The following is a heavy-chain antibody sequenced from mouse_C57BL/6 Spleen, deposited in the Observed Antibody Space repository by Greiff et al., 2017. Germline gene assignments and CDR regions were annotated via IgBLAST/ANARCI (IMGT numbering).Heavy chain of an antibody. J-gene: IGHJ3*01. V-gene: IGHV1-55*01. Sequence: QVQLQQSGAELVKPGASVKMSCKASGYTFTSYWITWVKPSPGQGLEWIGDIYPGSGSTHYTEPFNSKATLTVATSSSTDYMQLSSLTSEDSAVYYCARTDYDYDPFAYWGQGTLVTVSA. CDR2: IYPGSGST. CDR1: GYTFTSYW. D-gene: IGHD2-4*01. CDR3: ARTDYDYDPFAY.